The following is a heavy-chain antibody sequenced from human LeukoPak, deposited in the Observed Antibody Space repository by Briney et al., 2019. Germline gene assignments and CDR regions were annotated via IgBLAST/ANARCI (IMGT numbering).Heavy chain of an antibody. CDR3: ARGSPAAGTPTFDY. V-gene: IGHV1-69*05. CDR2: IIPIFGTA. CDR1: GGTFSSYA. D-gene: IGHD6-13*01. Sequence: SVKVSCKASGGTFSSYAISWVRQAPGQGLEWMGGIIPIFGTANYAQKFQGRVTMTRNTSISTAYMELSSLRSEDTAVYYCARGSPAAGTPTFDYWGQGTLVTVSS. J-gene: IGHJ4*02.